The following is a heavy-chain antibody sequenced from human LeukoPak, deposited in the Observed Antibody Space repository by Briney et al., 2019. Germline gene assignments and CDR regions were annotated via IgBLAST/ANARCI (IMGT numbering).Heavy chain of an antibody. J-gene: IGHJ3*02. V-gene: IGHV3-21*01. CDR1: GFTFSSYE. Sequence: GGSLRLSCAASGFTFSSYEMNWVRQAPGEGLEWVSSISSSSSYIYYADSVKGRFTISRDNAKNSLYLQMNSLRAEDTAVYYCARHRPTQDAFDIWGQGTMVTVSS. CDR2: ISSSSSYI. CDR3: ARHRPTQDAFDI.